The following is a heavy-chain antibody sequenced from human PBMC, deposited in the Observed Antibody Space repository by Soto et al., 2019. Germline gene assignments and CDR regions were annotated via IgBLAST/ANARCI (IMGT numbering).Heavy chain of an antibody. D-gene: IGHD3-22*01. CDR3: AKGDSSGYSTPIDY. CDR2: ISGSGGST. J-gene: IGHJ4*02. CDR1: GFTFSSYA. V-gene: IGHV3-23*01. Sequence: PGESLRLSCAASGFTFSSYAMSWVRQAPGKGLEWVSAISGSGGSTYYADSVKGRFTISRDNSKNTLYLQMNSLRAEDTAVYYCAKGDSSGYSTPIDYWGQGTLVTVSS.